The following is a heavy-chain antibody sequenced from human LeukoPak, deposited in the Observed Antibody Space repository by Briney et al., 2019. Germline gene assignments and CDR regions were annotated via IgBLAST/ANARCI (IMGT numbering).Heavy chain of an antibody. CDR2: ISSSSSYI. D-gene: IGHD2-2*01. CDR1: GFTFSSYS. V-gene: IGHV3-21*04. CDR3: ARSSNQLLFAGYYYYGMDV. Sequence: PGGSLRLSCAASGFTFSSYSMNWVRQAPGKGLEWVSSISSSSSYIYYADSVKGRFTISRDNAKNSLYLQMNSLRAEDTAVYYCARSSNQLLFAGYYYYGMDVWGQGTTVTVSS. J-gene: IGHJ6*02.